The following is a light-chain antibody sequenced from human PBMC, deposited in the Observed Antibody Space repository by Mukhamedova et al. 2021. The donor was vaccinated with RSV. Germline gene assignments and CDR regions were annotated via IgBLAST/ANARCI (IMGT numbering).Light chain of an antibody. Sequence: APVLVIYGKNNRPSGIPDRFSGSSSGNTASLTITGAQAEDEADYYCNSRVSSGNNAVFGGGTQLTVL. CDR2: GKN. J-gene: IGLJ7*01. V-gene: IGLV3-19*01. CDR3: NSRVSSGNNAV.